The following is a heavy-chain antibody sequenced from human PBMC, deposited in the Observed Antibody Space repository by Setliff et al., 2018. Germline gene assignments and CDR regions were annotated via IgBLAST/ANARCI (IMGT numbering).Heavy chain of an antibody. CDR1: GGSFSTYY. J-gene: IGHJ4*02. V-gene: IGHV4-59*08. Sequence: PSETLSLTCTVSGGSFSTYYWSWIRQAPGKGLEWIGHVYYSGAANYNPSLKSRVTVSVDTSKNQFSLRLTSVTSADTAVYYCARTGTYGYFDYWGQGALVTVSS. CDR2: VYYSGAA. D-gene: IGHD1-1*01. CDR3: ARTGTYGYFDY.